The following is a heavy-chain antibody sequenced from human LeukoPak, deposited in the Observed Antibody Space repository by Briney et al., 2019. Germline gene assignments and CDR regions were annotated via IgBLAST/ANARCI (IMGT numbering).Heavy chain of an antibody. D-gene: IGHD4-23*01. Sequence: ASVKVSCKASGYTFSRNGISWVRQAPGQGLEWMGWISVNSGNTGYAQKFQGRVTITRNTSISTAYMELSSLRSEDTAVYYCARVLRWSYAFDIWGQGTMVTVSS. CDR3: ARVLRWSYAFDI. CDR1: GYTFSRNG. V-gene: IGHV1-8*03. CDR2: ISVNSGNT. J-gene: IGHJ3*02.